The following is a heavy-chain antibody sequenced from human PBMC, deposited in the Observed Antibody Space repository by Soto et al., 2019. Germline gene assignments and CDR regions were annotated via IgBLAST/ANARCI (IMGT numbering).Heavy chain of an antibody. Sequence: ASVKVSCKASGYTFNTYGITWVRQAPGQGLEWMGWINPYNCNTKFAQKLQDRVIITRDTSASTAYMDLSSLRSEDTAVYYCARGIATGQLDPWGQGTLVTVSS. CDR1: GYTFNTYG. V-gene: IGHV1-18*01. D-gene: IGHD2-15*01. CDR3: ARGIATGQLDP. CDR2: INPYNCNT. J-gene: IGHJ5*02.